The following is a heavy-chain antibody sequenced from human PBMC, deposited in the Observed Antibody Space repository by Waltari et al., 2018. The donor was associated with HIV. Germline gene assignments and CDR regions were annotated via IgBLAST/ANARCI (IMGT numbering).Heavy chain of an antibody. Sequence: QLQLQESGPGLVKPSETLSLTCTVSGGSISSSSYYWGWIRQPPGKGLEWIGSIYYSGSTDYNPSRKSRVTISVDTSKNQFSLKLSSVTAADTAVYYCARVPYYYDSSGYTVWGQVTLVTVSS. J-gene: IGHJ4*02. CDR1: GGSISSSSYY. D-gene: IGHD3-22*01. CDR3: ARVPYYYDSSGYTV. CDR2: IYYSGST. V-gene: IGHV4-39*07.